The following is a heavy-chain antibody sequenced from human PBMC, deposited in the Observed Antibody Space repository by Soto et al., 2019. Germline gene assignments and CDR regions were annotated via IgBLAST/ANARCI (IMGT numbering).Heavy chain of an antibody. V-gene: IGHV1-69*06. CDR2: IIPIFGTA. J-gene: IGHJ6*02. Sequence: QVQLVQSGAEVKKPGSSVKVSCKASGGTFSSYAISWVRQAPGQGLEWMGGIIPIFGTANYAQKFQGRVTITADKSTSTAYMELSSLRSEDTAVYYCARYCSSTSCHYYYYGMDVCGQGTTVTVSS. D-gene: IGHD2-2*01. CDR1: GGTFSSYA. CDR3: ARYCSSTSCHYYYYGMDV.